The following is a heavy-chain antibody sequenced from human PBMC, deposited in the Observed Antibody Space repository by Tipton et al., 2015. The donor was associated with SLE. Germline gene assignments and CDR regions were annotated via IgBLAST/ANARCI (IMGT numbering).Heavy chain of an antibody. CDR2: INPSDGSS. J-gene: IGHJ3*01. D-gene: IGHD4-17*01. V-gene: IGHV1-46*01. CDR1: GDTFTSYY. Sequence: QVQLVQSGAEVKKPGASVKVSCMASGDTFTSYYMHWVRQAPGQGLEWMGIINPSDGSSSYAQKFQGRVTMTSDTSTSTVYMELTSLRSEDTAVYYCAREGAFDYGDTMSAFDFWGQGTMVTVSS. CDR3: AREGAFDYGDTMSAFDF.